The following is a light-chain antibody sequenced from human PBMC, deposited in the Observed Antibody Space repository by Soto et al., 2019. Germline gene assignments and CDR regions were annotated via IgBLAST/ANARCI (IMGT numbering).Light chain of an antibody. CDR1: TSDVGGYKS. Sequence: QSALTQPASLSGSPGQSITISCIGVTSDVGGYKSVSWYQQFPGKAPKLIVYDVNKRPSGISDRFSGSKSGYTASLTISGLQAEDEADYYCSSYTSSSTLGVFGGGTKLTVL. V-gene: IGLV2-14*01. CDR3: SSYTSSSTLGV. J-gene: IGLJ3*02. CDR2: DVN.